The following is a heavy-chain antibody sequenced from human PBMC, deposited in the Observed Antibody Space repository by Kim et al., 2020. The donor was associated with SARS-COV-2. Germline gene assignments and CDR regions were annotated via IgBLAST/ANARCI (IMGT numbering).Heavy chain of an antibody. CDR1: GFTFSHNW. CDR2: TDSDGSKI. CDR3: HQLIYGSGSDGFDV. Sequence: GGSLRLSCAASGFTFSHNWVHWVRQGPGKGLEWVSYTDSDGSKISHADSVKGRFTISRDNAKNTMFLQMNSLRAEDTAVYYCHQLIYGSGSDGFDVWGQGIMVTVSS. D-gene: IGHD3-10*01. V-gene: IGHV3-74*01. J-gene: IGHJ3*01.